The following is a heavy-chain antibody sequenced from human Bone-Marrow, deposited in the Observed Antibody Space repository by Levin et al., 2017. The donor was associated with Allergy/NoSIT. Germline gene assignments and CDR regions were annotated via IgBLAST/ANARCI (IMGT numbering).Heavy chain of an antibody. J-gene: IGHJ4*02. CDR1: GGSISSSNW. V-gene: IGHV4-4*02. CDR2: IYHSGST. Sequence: SETLSLTCAVSGGSISSSNWWSWVRQPPGKGLEWIGEIYHSGSTNYNPSLKSRVTISVDKSKNQFSLKLSSVTAADTAVYYCARDLLYSGYDTGFDYWGQGTLVTVSS. CDR3: ARDLLYSGYDTGFDY. D-gene: IGHD5-12*01.